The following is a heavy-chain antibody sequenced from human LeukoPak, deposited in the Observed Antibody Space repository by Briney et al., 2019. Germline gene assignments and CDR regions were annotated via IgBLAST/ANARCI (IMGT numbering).Heavy chain of an antibody. CDR3: ARGRYSSGVDY. CDR1: GYTFTSYG. V-gene: IGHV1-18*01. CDR2: ISAYNGNT. J-gene: IGHJ4*02. Sequence: ASVKASCKASGYTFTSYGISWVRQAPGQGLEWMGWISAYNGNTNYAQKFQGRVTMTRDTSISTAYMELSRLRSDDTAAYYCARGRYSSGVDYWGQGTLVTVSS. D-gene: IGHD6-19*01.